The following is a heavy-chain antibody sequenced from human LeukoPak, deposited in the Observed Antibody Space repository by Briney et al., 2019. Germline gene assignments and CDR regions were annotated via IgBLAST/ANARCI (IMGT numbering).Heavy chain of an antibody. V-gene: IGHV4-39*01. CDR3: VIRDYYDSSGYQPDY. J-gene: IGHJ4*02. CDR1: GGPISSSSYY. D-gene: IGHD3-22*01. CDR2: IYYSVST. Sequence: SETLSLTCTVSGGPISSSSYYWGWIRQPPGKGLEWIGSIYYSVSTYSNPSLTSPVTTSVDTSTNQCSPKVRSLTPAHTALYFCVIRDYYDSSGYQPDYWGQGTLVSVPS.